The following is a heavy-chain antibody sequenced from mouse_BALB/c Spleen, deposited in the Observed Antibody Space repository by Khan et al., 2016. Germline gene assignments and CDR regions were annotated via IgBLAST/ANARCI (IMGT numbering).Heavy chain of an antibody. D-gene: IGHD1-1*01. Sequence: EVELVESGPSLVKLSQTLSLTCSVTGDSITSGYWNWIRKFPGNKLEYMGYISHSGSTYYNPSLKSRISITRDTSKNQYYLQLNSVTTEDTATYYCARYDGSTYVSGMDYWGQGTSVTVSS. V-gene: IGHV3-8*02. J-gene: IGHJ4*01. CDR1: GDSITSGY. CDR3: ARYDGSTYVSGMDY. CDR2: ISHSGST.